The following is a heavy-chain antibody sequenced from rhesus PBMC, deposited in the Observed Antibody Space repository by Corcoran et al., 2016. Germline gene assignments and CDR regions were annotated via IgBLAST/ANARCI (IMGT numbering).Heavy chain of an antibody. J-gene: IGHJ2*01. CDR3: ARVWYYWYFDL. CDR2: IGGISGST. V-gene: IGHV4-127*01. CDR1: GYSISSGYG. D-gene: IGHD2-21*01. Sequence: QVQLQESGPGLVKPSETLSLTCAVSGYSISSGYGWSWIRQPPGKGLEWIGYIGGISGSTNYNPSLKSRVTISKDTSKNQCSLKLISVTAADTAVYYCARVWYYWYFDLWGPGTPITISS.